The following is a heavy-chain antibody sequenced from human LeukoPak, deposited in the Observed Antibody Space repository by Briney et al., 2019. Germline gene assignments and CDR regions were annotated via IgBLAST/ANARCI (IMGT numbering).Heavy chain of an antibody. CDR1: GYTFTSYY. D-gene: IGHD6-19*01. CDR3: ARGGDGSSGQSGRIDY. J-gene: IGHJ4*02. CDR2: INPSGGST. Sequence: GASVKVSCKAPGYTFTSYYMHWVRQAPGQGLEWMGIINPSGGSTSYAQTFQGRVTMTRDTSTSTVYMELSSLTSEDTAVYYCARGGDGSSGQSGRIDYWGQGTLVTVSS. V-gene: IGHV1-46*01.